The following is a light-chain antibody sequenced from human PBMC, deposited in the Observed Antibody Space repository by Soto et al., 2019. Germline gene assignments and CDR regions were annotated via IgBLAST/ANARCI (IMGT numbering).Light chain of an antibody. J-gene: IGLJ2*01. V-gene: IGLV1-44*01. CDR1: RSNIGSNT. CDR2: SNN. Sequence: QSVLTQPPSASGTPGQRVTISCSGSRSNIGSNTVNWYKKLPGTAPELLIYSNNQRPSGVPDRFSGSKSGTSASLAISGLQSEDEADYYCKACDDRLAGPVVFGGGTQLTV. CDR3: KACDDRLAGPVV.